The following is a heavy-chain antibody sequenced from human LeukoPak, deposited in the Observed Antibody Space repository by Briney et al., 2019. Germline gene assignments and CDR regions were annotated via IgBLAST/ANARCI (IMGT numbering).Heavy chain of an antibody. J-gene: IGHJ4*02. CDR3: ARVLRGYSYGAVDY. CDR1: GGTFSSYA. D-gene: IGHD5-18*01. Sequence: SVKVSCKASGGTFSSYAISWVRQAPGQGLEWMGGVIPIFGTANYAQKFQGRVTITTDESTSTAYMELSSLRSEDTAVYYCARVLRGYSYGAVDYWGQGTLVTVSS. V-gene: IGHV1-69*05. CDR2: VIPIFGTA.